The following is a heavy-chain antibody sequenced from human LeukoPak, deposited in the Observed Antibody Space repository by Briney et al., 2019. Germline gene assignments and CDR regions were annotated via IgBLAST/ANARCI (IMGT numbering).Heavy chain of an antibody. CDR1: GGTFSSYA. CDR3: ARMDGSGSYYFDY. J-gene: IGHJ4*02. D-gene: IGHD3-10*01. V-gene: IGHV1-69*13. Sequence: GASVKVSCKASGGTFSSYAISWVRQAPGQGREWMGGIIPIFGTANYAQKFQGRVTITADESTSTAYMELSSLRSEDTAVYYCARMDGSGSYYFDYWGQGTLVTVSS. CDR2: IIPIFGTA.